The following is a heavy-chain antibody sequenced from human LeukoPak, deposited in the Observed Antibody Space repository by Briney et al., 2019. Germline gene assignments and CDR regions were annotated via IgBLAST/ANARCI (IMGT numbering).Heavy chain of an antibody. CDR3: ARDPSGSPVFDP. V-gene: IGHV3-23*01. CDR1: GFAFGNYA. D-gene: IGHD3-10*01. CDR2: IDSSGSYT. Sequence: GGSLRLSCAASGFAFGNYAMGWVRQAPGKGLEWVSSIDSSGSYTPSADSVKGRFTISRDNAKNSLFLQMNSLRAEDTAVYYCARDPSGSPVFDPWGQGTLVTVSS. J-gene: IGHJ5*02.